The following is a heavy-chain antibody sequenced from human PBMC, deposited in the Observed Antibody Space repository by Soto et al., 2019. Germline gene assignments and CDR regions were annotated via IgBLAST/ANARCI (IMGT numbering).Heavy chain of an antibody. CDR3: ARVAIWLQWYYYDYGIDV. CDR2: LIPIFGTA. D-gene: IGHD5-12*01. CDR1: GGTFSSYA. J-gene: IGHJ6*02. V-gene: IGHV1-69*01. Sequence: QVQLVQSGAEVKKPGSSVKVSCKASGGTFSSYAISWVRQAPGQRLEWMGGLIPIFGTAINAQKFQGRVMITAEEFTSIACMVLSSMSTDDTDRYFCARVAIWLQWYYYDYGIDVWGQGTTVTVS.